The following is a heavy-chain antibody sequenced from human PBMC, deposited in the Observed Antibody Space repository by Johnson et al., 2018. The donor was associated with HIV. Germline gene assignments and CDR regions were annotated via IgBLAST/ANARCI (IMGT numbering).Heavy chain of an antibody. CDR2: INWNGGST. Sequence: VQLVESGGGLVQPGGSLRLSCAASGFTFDDYGMSWVRQAPGKGLEWVSGINWNGGSTGYADSVKGRFTISRDNSKNTLYLQMNSLRAEDTAVYYLAVYYYGSGRRKDAFDIWGQGTMVTVSS. D-gene: IGHD3-10*01. CDR1: GFTFDDYG. J-gene: IGHJ3*02. V-gene: IGHV3-20*04. CDR3: AVYYYGSGRRKDAFDI.